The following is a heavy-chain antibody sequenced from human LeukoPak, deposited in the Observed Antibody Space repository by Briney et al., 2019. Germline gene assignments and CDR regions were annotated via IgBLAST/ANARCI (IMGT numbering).Heavy chain of an antibody. J-gene: IGHJ4*02. D-gene: IGHD2-8*01. V-gene: IGHV3-30*18. CDR2: ISYDGSNK. CDR3: ANGCTNGVCYFDY. Sequence: PGGSLRLSCAASGFTFSTYAMTWVRQAPGKGLEWVAVISYDGSNKDYADSVKGRFTISRDNSKNTLYLQMNSLRAEDTAVYYCANGCTNGVCYFDYWGQGTLVTVSS. CDR1: GFTFSTYA.